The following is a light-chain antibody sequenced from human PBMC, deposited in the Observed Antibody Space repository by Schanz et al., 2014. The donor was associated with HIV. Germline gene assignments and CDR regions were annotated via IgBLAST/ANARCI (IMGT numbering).Light chain of an antibody. J-gene: IGKJ4*01. V-gene: IGKV1-17*03. CDR3: QQSFSTPLT. CDR1: QGINNY. Sequence: DIQMTQSPSAMSASVGDRVTITCRASQGINNYLAWFQQKPGKVPQRLIYAASSLQSGVPSRFSGSGSGTDFTLTIDSLQLEDFALYYCQQSFSTPLTFGGGTKVEIK. CDR2: AAS.